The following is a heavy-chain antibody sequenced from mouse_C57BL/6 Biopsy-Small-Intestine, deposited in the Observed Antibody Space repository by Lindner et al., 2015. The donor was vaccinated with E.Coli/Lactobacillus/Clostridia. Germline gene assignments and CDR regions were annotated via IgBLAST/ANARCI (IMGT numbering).Heavy chain of an antibody. J-gene: IGHJ1*01. CDR2: INPNSGGT. CDR3: ARDLWDLTRSQYFHP. V-gene: IGHV1-72*04. D-gene: IGHD4-1*01. CDR1: GYTFTTYH. Sequence: SVKVSCKASGYTFTTYHIYWLRQVPGQGLEWMGWINPNSGGTNYAQKFQGRVTMTRDTSIGTAYMELSSLRSDDTAVYYCARDLWDLTRSQYFHPWGQGTLVTVSS.